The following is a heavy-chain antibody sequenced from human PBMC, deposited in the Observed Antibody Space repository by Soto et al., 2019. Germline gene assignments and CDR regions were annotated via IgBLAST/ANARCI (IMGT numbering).Heavy chain of an antibody. CDR2: ISPDGGEI. J-gene: IGHJ4*02. CDR3: AKGPR. Sequence: GGSLRLSCAASGFTFSNIWMSWVRRSPEKGPEWVASISPDGGEIYDVDSVKGRFTISRDNTRNSLYLQMNSLRAEDTAVYYCAKGPRWGQGTLVTVSS. CDR1: GFTFSNIW. V-gene: IGHV3-7*01.